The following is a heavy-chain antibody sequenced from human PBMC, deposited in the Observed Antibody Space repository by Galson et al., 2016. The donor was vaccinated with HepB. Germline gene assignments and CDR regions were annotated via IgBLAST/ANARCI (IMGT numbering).Heavy chain of an antibody. V-gene: IGHV3-48*02. J-gene: IGHJ4*02. CDR2: ISDSGRTI. D-gene: IGHD4-17*01. CDR1: GFTFSRYS. Sequence: SLRLSCAASGFTFSRYSMNWVRQASGKGLEWLSYISDSGRTIYYADSVKGRFTISRDNANNSLYLQMNSLRDDDTAVCYCARAAGGDPDDYWGQGTLVTVSA. CDR3: ARAAGGDPDDY.